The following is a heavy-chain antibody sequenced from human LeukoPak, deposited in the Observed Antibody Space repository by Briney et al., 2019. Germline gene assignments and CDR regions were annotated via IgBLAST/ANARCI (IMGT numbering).Heavy chain of an antibody. CDR1: GFTFSSYE. CDR3: ARSPAGANYYLDV. J-gene: IGHJ6*03. V-gene: IGHV3-48*03. Sequence: PGGSLRLSCAASGFTFSSYEMNWVRQAPGKGLEWVSYISSSGSTMYYAGSVKGRFTISRDNAKNSLSLQMNSLRAEDTAVYYCARSPAGANYYLDVWGKGTTVTISS. D-gene: IGHD1-14*01. CDR2: ISSSGSTM.